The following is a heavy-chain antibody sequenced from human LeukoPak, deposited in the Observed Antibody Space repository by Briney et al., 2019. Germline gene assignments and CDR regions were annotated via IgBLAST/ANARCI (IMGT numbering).Heavy chain of an antibody. D-gene: IGHD1-7*01. Sequence: ASVKVSCKASGYXFTDSYIHWVRQAPGQAREWMGWINPNSGATNYAQNFQGRVTMTRDTSISTAYMELSRLRSDDTAVYYCARKVELMFDPWGQGTLVTVSS. V-gene: IGHV1-2*02. CDR2: INPNSGAT. CDR3: ARKVELMFDP. J-gene: IGHJ5*02. CDR1: GYXFTDSY.